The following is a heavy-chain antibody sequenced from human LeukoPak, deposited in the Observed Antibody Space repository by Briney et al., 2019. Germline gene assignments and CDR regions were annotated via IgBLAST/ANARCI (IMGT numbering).Heavy chain of an antibody. V-gene: IGHV3-30*04. Sequence: GRSLRLSCAASGFTFSSYAMHWVRQAPGKGLEWVAVISYDGSNKYYADSVKGRFTISRDNSKSTLYLQMNSLRAEDTAVYYCARDQGYSGYGSHVSYWGQGTLVTVSS. CDR3: ARDQGYSGYGSHVSY. D-gene: IGHD5-12*01. CDR2: ISYDGSNK. J-gene: IGHJ4*02. CDR1: GFTFSSYA.